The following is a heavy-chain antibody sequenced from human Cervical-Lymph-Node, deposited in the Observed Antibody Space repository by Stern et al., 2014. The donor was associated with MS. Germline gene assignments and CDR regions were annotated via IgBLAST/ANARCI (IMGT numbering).Heavy chain of an antibody. CDR1: GFTFSTYW. CDR2: VNGDGGST. CDR3: ARGGVSRSLDY. D-gene: IGHD3-10*01. V-gene: IGHV3-74*03. J-gene: IGHJ4*02. Sequence: VQLVQSGGGLVQPGGSLRLSCAASGFTFSTYWMHWVRQAPGKGLVWVSRVNGDGGSTKYTDSVEGRFTISRDNAKNTLFLQMSSLRAEDTAVYYCARGGVSRSLDYWGQGSLVTVSS.